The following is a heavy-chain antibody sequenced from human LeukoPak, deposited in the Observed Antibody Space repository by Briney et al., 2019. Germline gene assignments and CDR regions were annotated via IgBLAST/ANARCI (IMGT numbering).Heavy chain of an antibody. CDR2: IYISGST. CDR3: ARNSCSGGSCYENRGYFDY. V-gene: IGHV4-61*02. CDR1: GGSISSGSYY. D-gene: IGHD2-15*01. J-gene: IGHJ4*02. Sequence: SETLSLTCTVSGGSISSGSYYWSWIRQPAGKGLEWIGRIYISGSTNYNPSLKSRVTISVDTSKNQFSLKLSSVTAADTAVYYCARNSCSGGSCYENRGYFDYWGQGTLVTVSS.